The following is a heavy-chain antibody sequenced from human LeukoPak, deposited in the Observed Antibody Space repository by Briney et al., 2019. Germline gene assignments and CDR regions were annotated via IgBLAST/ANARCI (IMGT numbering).Heavy chain of an antibody. J-gene: IGHJ4*02. CDR2: ISSNGGST. Sequence: GGSLRLSCSASGFTFSNYAMHWVRQAPGKGLEYVSAISSNGGSTYYADSVKGRFTISRDNSKNTLYLQMSSLRAEDTAVYYCVQSRSPEMATNAFDYWGEETLVTVSS. D-gene: IGHD5-24*01. V-gene: IGHV3-64D*06. CDR1: GFTFSNYA. CDR3: VQSRSPEMATNAFDY.